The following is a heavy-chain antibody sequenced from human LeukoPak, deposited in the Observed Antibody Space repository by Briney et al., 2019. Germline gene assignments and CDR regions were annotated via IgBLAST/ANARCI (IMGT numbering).Heavy chain of an antibody. Sequence: SVKVSCKASGGTFSSYAISWVRQAPGQGLEWMGRIIPIFGTANYAQKFQGRVTITTDESTSTAYMELSSLRSEDTAVYYRAATPDYDFWSGYFSAWGQGTLVTVSS. CDR2: IIPIFGTA. J-gene: IGHJ4*02. V-gene: IGHV1-69*05. CDR3: AATPDYDFWSGYFSA. D-gene: IGHD3-3*01. CDR1: GGTFSSYA.